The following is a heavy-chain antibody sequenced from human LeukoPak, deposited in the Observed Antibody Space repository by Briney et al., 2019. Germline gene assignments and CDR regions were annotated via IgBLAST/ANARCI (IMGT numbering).Heavy chain of an antibody. J-gene: IGHJ6*04. V-gene: IGHV4-34*01. D-gene: IGHD2-2*01. CDR1: GGSITSYY. CDR2: INHSGTA. Sequence: PSETLSLTCSVSGGSITSYYWNWIRQPPGKGLEWIGEINHSGTANYHPSLKSRVTISVDTSKNQFSLRLTSVTAADTAVYYCARGLRLPSRSTPAVPHVWGKGTTVTVSA. CDR3: ARGLRLPSRSTPAVPHV.